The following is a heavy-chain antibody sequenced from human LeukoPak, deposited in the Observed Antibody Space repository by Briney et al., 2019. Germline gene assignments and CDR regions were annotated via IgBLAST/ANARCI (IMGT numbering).Heavy chain of an antibody. V-gene: IGHV3-49*04. J-gene: IGHJ4*02. CDR3: TRDVYYYDSSLPGY. D-gene: IGHD3-22*01. CDR1: GFTFGDYA. Sequence: GGSLRLSCTASGFTFGDYAMSWVRQAPGKGLEWVGFIRCKAYGGTTEYAASVKGRFTISRDDSKSIAYLQMNSLKIEDTAVYYCTRDVYYYDSSLPGYWGQGTLVTVSS. CDR2: IRCKAYGGTT.